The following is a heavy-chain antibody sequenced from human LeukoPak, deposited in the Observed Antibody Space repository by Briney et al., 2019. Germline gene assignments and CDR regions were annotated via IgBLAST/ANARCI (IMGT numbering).Heavy chain of an antibody. CDR1: GFTFSRYG. J-gene: IGHJ4*02. V-gene: IGHV3-33*01. CDR2: IWYDGSNR. CDR3: ARDFGFSPSSGYSFDY. Sequence: PGGSLRLSCAASGFTFSRYGMHWVRQAPGKGLEWVAVIWYDGSNRQYVDSVKGRFTLSRDNSKNTLYLQMNSLRADDTAVYYCARDFGFSPSSGYSFDYWGQGTLVTVSS. D-gene: IGHD3-22*01.